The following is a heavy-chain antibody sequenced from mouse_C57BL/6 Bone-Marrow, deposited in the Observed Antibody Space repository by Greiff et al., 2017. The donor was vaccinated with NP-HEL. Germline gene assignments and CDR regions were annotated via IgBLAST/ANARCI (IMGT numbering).Heavy chain of an antibody. D-gene: IGHD2-10*01. CDR1: GYAFTNYL. Sequence: QVQLKQSGAELVRPGTSVKVSCKASGYAFTNYLIEWVKQRPGQGLAWIGVINPGSGGTNYNEKFKGKATLTADKSSSTAYMQLSSLTSEDSAVYFCAREGLLSDAMDYWGQGTSVTVSS. V-gene: IGHV1-54*01. CDR3: AREGLLSDAMDY. CDR2: INPGSGGT. J-gene: IGHJ4*01.